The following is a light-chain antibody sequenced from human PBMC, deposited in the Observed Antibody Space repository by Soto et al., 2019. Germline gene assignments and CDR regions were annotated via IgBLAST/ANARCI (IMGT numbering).Light chain of an antibody. J-gene: IGKJ1*01. V-gene: IGKV3-20*01. CDR2: VAS. Sequence: EIVLTQSPGTLSLSPGERATLSCRASQSVSSNYLAWYQQKPGQAPRLLIFVASSRAPGIPDRFSGSGSGTDFTLTISRLEPEDFAVYYCQQYSSSPRTFGQGTKVEIK. CDR1: QSVSSNY. CDR3: QQYSSSPRT.